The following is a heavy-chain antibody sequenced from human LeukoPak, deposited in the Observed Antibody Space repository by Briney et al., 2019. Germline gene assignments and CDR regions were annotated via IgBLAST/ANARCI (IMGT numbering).Heavy chain of an antibody. CDR2: INPNSGGT. Sequence: ASVKVSCKASGYTFTDYYMHWVRQAPGQGLEWMGWINPNSGGTNYAQKFQGRVTMTRDTSISTAYMELSRLRSDDTAVYYCARGGCTNGVCYTDFDYWGQGTLVTVSS. CDR1: GYTFTDYY. V-gene: IGHV1-2*02. CDR3: ARGGCTNGVCYTDFDY. D-gene: IGHD2-8*01. J-gene: IGHJ4*02.